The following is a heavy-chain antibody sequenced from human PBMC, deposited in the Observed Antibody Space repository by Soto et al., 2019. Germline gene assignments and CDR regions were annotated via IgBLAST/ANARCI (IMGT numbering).Heavy chain of an antibody. J-gene: IGHJ4*02. CDR1: GYTFTSYG. Sequence: QVQLVQSGAEVKEPGASVKVSCKASGYTFTSYGLNWVRQAPGAGLEWMGWISAYNGNTNYAQKFQGRVTMTTSTVTSRAYREMRSLRSDDTAVYYCARSGSSCYYLDYWGQGTLVTVSA. D-gene: IGHD3-22*01. CDR2: ISAYNGNT. CDR3: ARSGSSCYYLDY. V-gene: IGHV1-18*01.